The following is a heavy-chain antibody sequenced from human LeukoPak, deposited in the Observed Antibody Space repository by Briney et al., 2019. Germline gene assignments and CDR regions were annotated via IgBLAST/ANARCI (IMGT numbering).Heavy chain of an antibody. V-gene: IGHV4-34*01. Sequence: SDTLSLTCAVYGGSFSGYYWSWIRQPPGKGLEWIGEINHSGSTNYNPSLKSRVTISVDTSKNQFSLKLSSVTAADTAVYYCASFPLQGTSSWFDPWGQGTLVTVSS. D-gene: IGHD3-10*01. CDR2: INHSGST. J-gene: IGHJ5*02. CDR1: GGSFSGYY. CDR3: ASFPLQGTSSWFDP.